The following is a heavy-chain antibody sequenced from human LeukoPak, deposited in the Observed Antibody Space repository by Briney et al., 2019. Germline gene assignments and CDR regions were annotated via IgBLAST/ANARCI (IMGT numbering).Heavy chain of an antibody. Sequence: SETLSLTCAVYGGSFSGYYWSWIRQPPGKGLEWIGEINHSGSTNYNPSLKSRVTISVDTSKNQFSLKLSSVTAADTAVYYCARGKGAVTTGRSFDYWGQGTLVTVSS. D-gene: IGHD4-17*01. J-gene: IGHJ4*02. V-gene: IGHV4-34*01. CDR2: INHSGST. CDR1: GGSFSGYY. CDR3: ARGKGAVTTGRSFDY.